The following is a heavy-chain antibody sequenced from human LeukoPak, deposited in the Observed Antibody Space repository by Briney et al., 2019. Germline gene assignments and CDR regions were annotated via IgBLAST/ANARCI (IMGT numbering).Heavy chain of an antibody. CDR2: VVGSGSST. Sequence: GGSLRLSCVASRFTFSNHYMSWVRQAPGKGLECVSAVVGSGSSTYYADSVTGRFTISRDNSRNTLYLQINSLRAEDTAVYYCAKDRYYDNSGSYYESGSWGQGTLVTVSS. D-gene: IGHD3-22*01. J-gene: IGHJ5*02. CDR1: RFTFSNHY. CDR3: AKDRYYDNSGSYYESGS. V-gene: IGHV3-23*01.